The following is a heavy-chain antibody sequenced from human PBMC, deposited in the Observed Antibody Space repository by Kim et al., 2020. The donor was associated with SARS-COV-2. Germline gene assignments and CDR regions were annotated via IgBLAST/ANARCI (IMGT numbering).Heavy chain of an antibody. V-gene: IGHV3-48*03. D-gene: IGHD3-9*01. J-gene: IGHJ6*02. CDR2: ISSSGSTI. CDR1: GFTFSSYE. Sequence: GGSLRLSCAASGFTFSSYEMNWVRQAPGKGLEWVSYISSSGSTIYYADSVKGRFTISRDNAKNSLYLQMNSLRAEDTAVYYCASGFRPPPLRYFDWSPDYYGMDVWGQGTTVTVSS. CDR3: ASGFRPPPLRYFDWSPDYYGMDV.